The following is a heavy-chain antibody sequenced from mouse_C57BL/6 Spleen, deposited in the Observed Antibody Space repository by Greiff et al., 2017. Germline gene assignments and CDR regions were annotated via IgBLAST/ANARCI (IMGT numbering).Heavy chain of an antibody. J-gene: IGHJ4*01. Sequence: VHVKQSGPELVKPGASVKISCKASGYSFTDYNMNWVKQSNGKGLEWIGEINPNYGTTSYNQKFKGKATLTVDQSSSTAYMQLNSLTSEDSAVYYCAREGVYEGAMDYWGQGTSVTVSS. V-gene: IGHV1-39*01. CDR1: GYSFTDYN. D-gene: IGHD2-3*01. CDR3: AREGVYEGAMDY. CDR2: INPNYGTT.